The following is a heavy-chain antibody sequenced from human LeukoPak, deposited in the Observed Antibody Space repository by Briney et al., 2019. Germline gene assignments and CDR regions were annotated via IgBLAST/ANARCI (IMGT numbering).Heavy chain of an antibody. D-gene: IGHD3-10*01. CDR1: GFTVSNNY. Sequence: GGSLRLSCAASGFTVSNNYMSWVRQAPGKGLEWVSVIYSGGSTYYADSVKGRFTISRDNSKNTLYLQMNSLRAEDTAVYYCARSPLWFGEEGDAFDIWGQGTMVTVSS. V-gene: IGHV3-53*01. J-gene: IGHJ3*02. CDR3: ARSPLWFGEEGDAFDI. CDR2: IYSGGST.